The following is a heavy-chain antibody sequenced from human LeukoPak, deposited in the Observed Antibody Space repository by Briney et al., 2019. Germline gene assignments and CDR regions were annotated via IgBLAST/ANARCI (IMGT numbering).Heavy chain of an antibody. CDR3: AKAGEYYDILTGYYESHALFDY. Sequence: GGSLRLSCAASGFTFSSYAMSLVRQAPGKGLEWVSAISGSGGSTYYADSVKGRFTISRDNSKNTLYLQMNSLRAEDTAVYYCAKAGEYYDILTGYYESHALFDYWGQGTLVTVSS. J-gene: IGHJ4*02. D-gene: IGHD3-9*01. CDR1: GFTFSSYA. CDR2: ISGSGGST. V-gene: IGHV3-23*01.